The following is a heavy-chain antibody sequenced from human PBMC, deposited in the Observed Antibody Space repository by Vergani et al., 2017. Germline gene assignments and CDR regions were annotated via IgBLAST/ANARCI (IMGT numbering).Heavy chain of an antibody. V-gene: IGHV3-21*01. Sequence: EVQLVESGGGLVKPGGSLRLSCAASGFTFSSYSMNWVRQAPGKGLEWVSSISSSGTYIYYADSVKGRFTSSRDNAKNSLYLQMNSLRAEDTAVYYCARDAGNSWDYFDYWGQGTLVTVSS. CDR1: GFTFSSYS. CDR2: ISSSGTYI. D-gene: IGHD2-2*01. CDR3: ARDAGNSWDYFDY. J-gene: IGHJ4*02.